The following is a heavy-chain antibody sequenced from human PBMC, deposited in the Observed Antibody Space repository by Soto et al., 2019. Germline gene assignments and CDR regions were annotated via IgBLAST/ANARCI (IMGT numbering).Heavy chain of an antibody. J-gene: IGHJ4*02. D-gene: IGHD3-10*01. CDR2: IFSSDAK. CDR1: GFSLSSARMS. CDR3: TRIRGWGWLGPNDY. V-gene: IGHV2-26*01. Sequence: QVTLKESGPVLVKPTETLTLTCTVSGFSLSSARMSVSWIRQPPGKALEWLAHIFSSDAKSYSASLKSRLTISKATSKSQVVLTMTNMNPVDTATYYCTRIRGWGWLGPNDYWGQGTLVTVSS.